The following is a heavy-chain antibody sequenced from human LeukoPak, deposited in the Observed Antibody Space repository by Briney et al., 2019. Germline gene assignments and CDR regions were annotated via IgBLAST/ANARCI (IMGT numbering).Heavy chain of an antibody. CDR3: AREIFGSGSYPDY. J-gene: IGHJ4*02. CDR2: ISWNSGSI. V-gene: IGHV3-9*01. D-gene: IGHD3-10*01. CDR1: GFTFDDYA. Sequence: PGRSLRLSCAASGFTFDDYAMHWVRQAPGKGLEWVSGISWNSGSIGYADSVKGRFTISRDNAKNSLYLQMNSLGGEDTAVYYCAREIFGSGSYPDYWGQGTLVTVSS.